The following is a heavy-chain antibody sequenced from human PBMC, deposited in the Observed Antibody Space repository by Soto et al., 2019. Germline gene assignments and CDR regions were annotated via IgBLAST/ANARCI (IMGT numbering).Heavy chain of an antibody. Sequence: ASVKVSCKASGYTFTGYYMHWVRQAPGQGLEWMGWINPNSGGTNYAQKFQGRVTMTRDTSISTAYMELSRLRSDDTAVYYCARVRNQLLPAGRMDVWGQGTTVTVSS. D-gene: IGHD2-2*01. V-gene: IGHV1-2*02. CDR3: ARVRNQLLPAGRMDV. CDR2: INPNSGGT. J-gene: IGHJ6*02. CDR1: GYTFTGYY.